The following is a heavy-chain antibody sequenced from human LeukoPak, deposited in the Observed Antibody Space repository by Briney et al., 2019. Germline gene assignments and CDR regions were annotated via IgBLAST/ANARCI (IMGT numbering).Heavy chain of an antibody. CDR2: ISGSGGST. J-gene: IGHJ4*02. Sequence: GGSLRLSCAASGFTFDDYAMSWVRQAPGKGLEWVSAISGSGGSTYYADSVKGRFTISRDNSKNTLYLQMNSLRAEDTAVYYCAKDWTDSSGYGGGDYFDYWGQGTLVTVSS. D-gene: IGHD3-22*01. CDR3: AKDWTDSSGYGGGDYFDY. CDR1: GFTFDDYA. V-gene: IGHV3-23*01.